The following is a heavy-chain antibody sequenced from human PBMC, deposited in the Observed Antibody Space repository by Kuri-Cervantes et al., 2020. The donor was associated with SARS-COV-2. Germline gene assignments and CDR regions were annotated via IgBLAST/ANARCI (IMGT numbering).Heavy chain of an antibody. CDR2: IIPIFGTA. J-gene: IGHJ6*02. CDR3: ATDQDLLGGFRLKKYYYYGMDV. V-gene: IGHV1-69*13. D-gene: IGHD3-16*01. Sequence: SVKVSCKASGGTFSSYAISWVRQAPGQGLEWMGGIIPIFGTANYAQKFQGRVTITADESTSTAYMELSSLRSEDTAVYYCATDQDLLGGFRLKKYYYYGMDVWGQGTTVTVSS. CDR1: GGTFSSYA.